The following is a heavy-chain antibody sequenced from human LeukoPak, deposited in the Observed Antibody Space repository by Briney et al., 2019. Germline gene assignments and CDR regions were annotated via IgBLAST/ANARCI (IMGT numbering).Heavy chain of an antibody. V-gene: IGHV3-7*01. CDR1: GFTFSSYW. Sequence: GGSLRLSCAASGFTFSSYWMSWVRQAPGKGLEWVANIKQDGSEKYYVDSVKSRFTISRDNAKNSLYLQMNSLRAEDTAVYYCARDSGEVRGVGPYFDYWGQGTLVTVSS. D-gene: IGHD3-10*01. CDR3: ARDSGEVRGVGPYFDY. CDR2: IKQDGSEK. J-gene: IGHJ4*02.